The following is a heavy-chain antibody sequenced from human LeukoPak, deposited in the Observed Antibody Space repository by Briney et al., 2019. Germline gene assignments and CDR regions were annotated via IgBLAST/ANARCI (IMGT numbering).Heavy chain of an antibody. V-gene: IGHV3-7*01. D-gene: IGHD1-26*01. CDR2: IKVDGSEK. J-gene: IGHJ4*02. Sequence: GGSLRLSCAASGFAFSTHWIGWVRQGPGKGLEWVAYIKVDGSEKYYVDSVKGRFIISRDNAKNTLHLQMNSMRAEDTAIYYCTTIGELETVDYWGQGTLVTVSS. CDR3: TTIGELETVDY. CDR1: GFAFSTHW.